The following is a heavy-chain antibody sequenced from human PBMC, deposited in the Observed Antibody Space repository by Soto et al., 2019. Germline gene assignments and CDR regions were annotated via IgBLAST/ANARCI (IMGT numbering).Heavy chain of an antibody. D-gene: IGHD6-13*01. CDR3: AGSRAQSWYDWFDP. V-gene: IGHV4-59*01. CDR2: IYYSGST. J-gene: IGHJ5*02. CDR1: GGSISSYY. Sequence: SETLSLTCTVSGGSISSYYWSWIRQPPGKGLEWIGYIYYSGSTNHNPSLKSRVTISVDTSKNQFSLKLSSVTAADTAVYYCAGSRAQSWYDWFDPWGQGTLVTVSS.